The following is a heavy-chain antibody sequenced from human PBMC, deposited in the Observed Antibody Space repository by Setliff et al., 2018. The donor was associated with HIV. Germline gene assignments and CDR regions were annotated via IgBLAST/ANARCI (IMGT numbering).Heavy chain of an antibody. CDR1: GFTFGDYA. V-gene: IGHV3-49*04. D-gene: IGHD2-2*01. Sequence: GESLTISCTASGFTFGDYAMCWVRQAPGKGLEWVGFIRSKAYGGTTEYAASVKGRFTISRDDSKSLAYLQMNSLKAEDTAVYYCAAMGVEVVSYYYGMDVWGQGTTVTVSS. J-gene: IGHJ6*02. CDR2: IRSKAYGGTT. CDR3: AAMGVEVVSYYYGMDV.